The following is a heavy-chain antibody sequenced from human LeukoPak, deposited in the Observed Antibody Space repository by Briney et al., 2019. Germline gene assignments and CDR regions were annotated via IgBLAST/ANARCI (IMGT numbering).Heavy chain of an antibody. J-gene: IGHJ6*02. CDR2: ISGSGANT. D-gene: IGHD3-10*01. V-gene: IGHV3-23*01. CDR3: AIPPLSGSGSSRPLAGMDV. Sequence: GGSLRLSCAASGFSISSNYMSWVRVAPGKGVEWVSAISGSGANTYYADSVKGPFTISRDNARNSLYLQMNSLRAEDTAVYYCAIPPLSGSGSSRPLAGMDVWGQGTTVTVSS. CDR1: GFSISSNY.